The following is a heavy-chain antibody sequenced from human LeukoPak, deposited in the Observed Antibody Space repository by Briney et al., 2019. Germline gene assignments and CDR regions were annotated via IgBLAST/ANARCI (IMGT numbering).Heavy chain of an antibody. CDR3: ASRKVYYYDSSGYWDAFDI. J-gene: IGHJ3*02. D-gene: IGHD3-22*01. Sequence: TSETLSLTCTVSGGSISSYYWSWIRQPPGKGLEWIGYIYYSGSTNYNPSLKSRVTISVDTSKNQFSLKLSSVTAADTAVYYCASRKVYYYDSSGYWDAFDIWGQGTMVTVSS. CDR1: GGSISSYY. CDR2: IYYSGST. V-gene: IGHV4-59*08.